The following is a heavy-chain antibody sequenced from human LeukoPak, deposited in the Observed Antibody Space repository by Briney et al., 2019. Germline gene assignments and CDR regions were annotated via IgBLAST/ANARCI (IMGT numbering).Heavy chain of an antibody. D-gene: IGHD3-10*01. Sequence: GGSLRLSCAASGFTFSDHYMSWIRQAPGKGLEWVSYISSSSTYTAYADSVKGRITISRDNAKNSLYLQMNSLRAEDTALYYCARVGGSGSRYGIDVWGPGTPLTVSS. V-gene: IGHV3-11*05. CDR3: ARVGGSGSRYGIDV. CDR2: ISSSSTYT. CDR1: GFTFSDHY. J-gene: IGHJ6*02.